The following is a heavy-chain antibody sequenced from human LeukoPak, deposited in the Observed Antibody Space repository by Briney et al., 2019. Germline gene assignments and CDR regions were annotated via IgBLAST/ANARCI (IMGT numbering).Heavy chain of an antibody. D-gene: IGHD5-24*01. V-gene: IGHV4-59*08. CDR3: ARRYKKRDGYNYYYYYMDV. CDR2: IYYSGST. J-gene: IGHJ6*03. CDR1: GGSISSYY. Sequence: SETLSLTCTVSGGSISSYYWSWIRQPPGKGLEWIGYIYYSGSTNYNPSLKSRVTISVDTSKNQFSLKLSSVTAADTAVYYCARRYKKRDGYNYYYYYMDVWGKGTTVTVSS.